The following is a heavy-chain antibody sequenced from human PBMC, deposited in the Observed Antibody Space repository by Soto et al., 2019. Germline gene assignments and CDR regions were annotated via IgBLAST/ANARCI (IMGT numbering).Heavy chain of an antibody. CDR3: ANFENIAAGFQH. CDR2: IYYSGST. CDR1: GGSVSSGSYY. J-gene: IGHJ1*01. D-gene: IGHD6-25*01. Sequence: QVQLQESGPGLVKPSETLSLTCTVSGGSVSSGSYYWSWIRQPPGKGLEWIGYIYYSGSTNYNPSLKSRVTISVDTSKNQFSLKLGSVTAADTAVYYWANFENIAAGFQHWGQGTLVTVSS. V-gene: IGHV4-61*01.